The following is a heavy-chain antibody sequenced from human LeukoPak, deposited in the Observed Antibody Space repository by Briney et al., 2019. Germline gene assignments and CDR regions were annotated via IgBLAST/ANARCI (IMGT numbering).Heavy chain of an antibody. Sequence: SQTLSLTCTLSGGSITNTKYYWGWIRQPPGKGLEWIGSIYYTGSTYYNPSLKSRVTISVDTSKNQFSLKLRSVTAADTALYYCTRHTGYISGQYSNYEDSWGQGTLVTVSS. CDR2: IYYTGST. V-gene: IGHV4-39*01. J-gene: IGHJ4*02. CDR1: GGSITNTKYY. D-gene: IGHD4-11*01. CDR3: TRHTGYISGQYSNYEDS.